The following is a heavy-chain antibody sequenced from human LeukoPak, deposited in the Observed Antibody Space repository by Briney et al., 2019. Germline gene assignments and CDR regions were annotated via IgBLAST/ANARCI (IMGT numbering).Heavy chain of an antibody. CDR2: IYSSGST. D-gene: IGHD2-2*01. Sequence: SETLSLTCTVSGGSINSYYWSWIRQPAGKGLEWIGRIYSSGSTTYNPSLKSRVTMSVDTSKNQFSLRPSSVTAADTAVYYCARVQYLRTDWFDPWGQGTLVTVSS. CDR3: ARVQYLRTDWFDP. J-gene: IGHJ5*02. V-gene: IGHV4-4*07. CDR1: GGSINSYY.